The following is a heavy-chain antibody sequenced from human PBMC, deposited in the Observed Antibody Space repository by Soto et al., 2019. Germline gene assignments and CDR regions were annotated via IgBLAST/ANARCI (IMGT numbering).Heavy chain of an antibody. Sequence: ETLARTCTVSAGSLRSEIYYWRWIRQPPGKGLEWFVFVYDSGSTNYNPCVKSRVTISVDTSKNQFSLKLSSVTAADTALYYCARVGIRGPENWFDPWGRGSLVTLSS. V-gene: IGHV4-61*01. CDR3: ARVGIRGPENWFDP. CDR1: AGSLRSEIYY. J-gene: IGHJ5*02. CDR2: VYDSGST. D-gene: IGHD3-10*01.